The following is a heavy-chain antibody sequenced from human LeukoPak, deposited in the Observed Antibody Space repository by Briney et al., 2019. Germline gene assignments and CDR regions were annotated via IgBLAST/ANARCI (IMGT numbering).Heavy chain of an antibody. CDR2: INPSSGGT. CDR3: ARGRAKWASDAFDI. J-gene: IGHJ3*02. CDR1: GFTFTDYY. Sequence: ASVKVSCKASGFTFTDYYIHWVRQAPGQGLEWMGWINPSSGGTNYAQKFQGRVTMTRDSSISTSYMELSRLTSADTAVYYCARGRAKWASDAFDIWGQGTMVTVYS. V-gene: IGHV1-2*02. D-gene: IGHD1-26*01.